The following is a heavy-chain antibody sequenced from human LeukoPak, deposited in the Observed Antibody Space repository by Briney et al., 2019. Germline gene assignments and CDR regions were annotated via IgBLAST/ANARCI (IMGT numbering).Heavy chain of an antibody. CDR1: GFTFSSSW. CDR2: ITRDGSST. V-gene: IGHV3-74*01. J-gene: IGHJ6*02. CDR3: ARVRYSKYYYYGMDV. D-gene: IGHD6-13*01. Sequence: GGSLRLSCAASGFTFSSSWMHWVRQAPGKGLVWVSRITRDGSSTTYADSVKGRFTTSRDNAKNTLYLQMDSLRDDDTAVYYCARVRYSKYYYYGMDVWGQGTTVTVSS.